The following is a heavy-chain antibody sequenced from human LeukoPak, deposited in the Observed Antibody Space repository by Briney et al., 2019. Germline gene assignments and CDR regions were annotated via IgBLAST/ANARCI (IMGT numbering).Heavy chain of an antibody. J-gene: IGHJ4*02. D-gene: IGHD6-19*01. CDR1: GFTFSTFA. CDR3: AKDRQEWLVPYFDY. Sequence: GGSLRPSCAASGFTFSTFAMIWVRQPPGKGLEWVSAISGSGGSTYYADSVKGRFTISRDNSKNTLYLQMNSLRAEDTAVYYCAKDRQEWLVPYFDYWGQGTLVTVSS. V-gene: IGHV3-23*01. CDR2: ISGSGGST.